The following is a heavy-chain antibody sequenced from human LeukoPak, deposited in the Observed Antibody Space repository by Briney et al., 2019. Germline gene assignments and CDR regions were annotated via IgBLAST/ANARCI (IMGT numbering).Heavy chain of an antibody. J-gene: IGHJ6*03. V-gene: IGHV1-2*02. D-gene: IGHD6-19*01. CDR2: INPNSGGT. CDR3: ARECIAVAGGGPHYYYYYMDV. Sequence: ASVNVSCKASGYTFSGYYMHWVRQVPGQGLEWMGWINPNSGGTNYAQKFQGRVTMTRDTSISTAYMELSRLRSDDTAVYYCARECIAVAGGGPHYYYYYMDVWGKGTTVTVSS. CDR1: GYTFSGYY.